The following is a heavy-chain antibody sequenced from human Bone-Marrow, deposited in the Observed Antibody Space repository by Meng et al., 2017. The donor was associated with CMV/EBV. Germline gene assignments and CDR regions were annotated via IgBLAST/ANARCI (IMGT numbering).Heavy chain of an antibody. V-gene: IGHV1-69*05. CDR3: ARTVEGLWSGSEFDP. Sequence: SVKVSCKASGGTFSSYAISWVRQAPGQGLEWMGGIIPIFGTANYAQKFQGRVTITTDESTGTAYMELSSLRSEDTAVYYCARTVEGLWSGSEFDPWGQGTLVTVSS. D-gene: IGHD3-3*01. CDR1: GGTFSSYA. CDR2: IIPIFGTA. J-gene: IGHJ5*02.